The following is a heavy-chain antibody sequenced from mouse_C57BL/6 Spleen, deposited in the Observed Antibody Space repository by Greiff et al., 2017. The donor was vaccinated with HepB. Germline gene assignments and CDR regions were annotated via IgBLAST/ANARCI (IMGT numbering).Heavy chain of an antibody. V-gene: IGHV5-4*01. Sequence: EVHLVESGGGLVKPGGSLKLSCAASGFTFSSYAMSWVRQTPEKRLEWVATISDGGSYTYYPDNVKGRFTISRDNAKNNLYLQMSHLKSEDTAMYYCASPHAMDYWGQGTSVTVSS. CDR1: GFTFSSYA. CDR3: ASPHAMDY. J-gene: IGHJ4*01. CDR2: ISDGGSYT.